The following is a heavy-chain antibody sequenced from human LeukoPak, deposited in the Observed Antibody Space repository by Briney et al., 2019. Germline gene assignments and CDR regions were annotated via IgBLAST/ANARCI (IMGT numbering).Heavy chain of an antibody. V-gene: IGHV2-70*01. CDR3: ARIRYGSGSYHFDY. J-gene: IGHJ4*02. CDR2: IDWDDDK. CDR1: GFSLSTSGMC. Sequence: ESGPTLVNPTQTLTLTCTFSGFSLSTSGMCVSRIRQPPGKALEWLALIDWDDDKYYSTSLKTRLTISKDNSKNQVVLTMTNMHPVDTATYYCARIRYGSGSYHFDYWGQGTLVTVSS. D-gene: IGHD3-10*01.